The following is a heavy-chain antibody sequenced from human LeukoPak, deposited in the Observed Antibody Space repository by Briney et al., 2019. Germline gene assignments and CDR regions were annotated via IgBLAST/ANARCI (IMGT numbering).Heavy chain of an antibody. CDR2: ISGSGGST. CDR3: AKPTSGSGSFLIDY. CDR1: GFTFSSYA. D-gene: IGHD1-26*01. J-gene: IGHJ4*02. V-gene: IGHV3-23*01. Sequence: PGGSLRLSCAASGFTFSSYAMSWVRQAPGKGLEWASAISGSGGSTYYADSVKGRFTISRDNSKNTLYLQMNSLRAEDTAVYYCAKPTSGSGSFLIDYWGQGTLVTVSS.